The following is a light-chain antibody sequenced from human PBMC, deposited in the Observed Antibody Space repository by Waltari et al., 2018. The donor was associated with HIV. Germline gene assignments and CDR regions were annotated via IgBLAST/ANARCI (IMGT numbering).Light chain of an antibody. CDR3: QVWDSTSDHRV. Sequence: SYVLTQPPSVSVAPGKTATITCGGNSIGDKSVHSYQEKPSPAPVVVIYYDSDRPSGIPERFSGSNSGNKATLTISRVEAGDEADYYCQVWDSTSDHRVFGGGTKLTVL. V-gene: IGLV3-21*04. CDR1: SIGDKS. CDR2: YDS. J-gene: IGLJ3*02.